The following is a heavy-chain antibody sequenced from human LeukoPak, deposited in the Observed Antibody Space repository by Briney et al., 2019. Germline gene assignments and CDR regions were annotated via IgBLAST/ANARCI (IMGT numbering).Heavy chain of an antibody. J-gene: IGHJ4*02. CDR3: ARGTRYYYGSGSYYKH. Sequence: PSETLSLTCAVYGGSLSGYYWNWIRQPPGKGLEWIGEINHRGSTNYNSSFRSRVTISVGTSRNQFSLKLTSVTAADTAVYYCARGTRYYYGSGSYYKHWGQGTLVTVSS. CDR2: INHRGST. D-gene: IGHD3-10*01. CDR1: GGSLSGYY. V-gene: IGHV4-34*01.